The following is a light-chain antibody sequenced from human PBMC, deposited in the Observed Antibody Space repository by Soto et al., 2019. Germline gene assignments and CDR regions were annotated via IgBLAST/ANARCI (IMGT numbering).Light chain of an antibody. J-gene: IGKJ3*01. CDR3: QQANSFPLT. CDR2: AAA. CDR1: QGIGSW. Sequence: DIQMTQSPSSVSASVGDRVTITCRASQGIGSWLGWYQQKPGKAPKLLIYAAASLQSGVPSRFSATFSGTEFTLTISSLQPEDLATYSCQQANSFPLTFGPGTKVDLK. V-gene: IGKV1-12*01.